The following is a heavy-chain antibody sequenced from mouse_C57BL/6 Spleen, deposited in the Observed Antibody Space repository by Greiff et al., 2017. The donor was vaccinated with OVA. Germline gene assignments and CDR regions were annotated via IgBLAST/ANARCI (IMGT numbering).Heavy chain of an antibody. CDR3: TVNYYGSSYYWYFDV. V-gene: IGHV6-3*01. CDR1: GFTFSNYW. CDR2: IRLKSVNYAT. J-gene: IGHJ1*03. D-gene: IGHD1-1*01. Sequence: EVQLVESGGGLVQPGGSMKLSCVASGFTFSNYWMNWVRQSPEKGLEWVAQIRLKSVNYATHYAESVKGRFTISRDDSKSSVYLQMNNLRAEDTGIYYCTVNYYGSSYYWYFDVWGTGTTVTVSS.